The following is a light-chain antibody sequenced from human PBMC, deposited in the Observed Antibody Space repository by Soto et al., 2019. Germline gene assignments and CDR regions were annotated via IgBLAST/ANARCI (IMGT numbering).Light chain of an antibody. CDR3: QQRSNWPPIT. J-gene: IGKJ5*01. CDR1: QTVSNK. CDR2: DTS. V-gene: IGKV3-11*01. Sequence: EIVLTQSPATLSSSPGERATLSCRASQTVSNKLAWYQHKPGQAPRLLIYDTSNRATGIPARFSGSGSGTDFTLTISSLEPEDFAVYYCQQRSNWPPITFGQGTRLEIK.